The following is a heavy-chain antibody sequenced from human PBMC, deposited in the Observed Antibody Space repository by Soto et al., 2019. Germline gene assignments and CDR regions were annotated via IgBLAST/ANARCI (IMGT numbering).Heavy chain of an antibody. D-gene: IGHD6-19*01. CDR2: IRSKAYGVTT. V-gene: IGHV3-49*04. CDR1: GFTFDDYA. Sequence: GGSLRLSCTASGFTFDDYAMSWVRQAPGKGLEWVGFIRSKAYGVTTEYAASVKGRFTISRDDSKSIAYLQMNSLKTEDTAVYYCTRAVAPSGWPDAFDIWGQGTMVTVSS. CDR3: TRAVAPSGWPDAFDI. J-gene: IGHJ3*02.